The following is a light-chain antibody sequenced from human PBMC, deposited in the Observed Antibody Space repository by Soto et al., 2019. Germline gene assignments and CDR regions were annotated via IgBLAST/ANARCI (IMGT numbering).Light chain of an antibody. J-gene: IGKJ1*01. CDR3: QQYNTYSRT. CDR2: DAS. V-gene: IGKV1-5*01. Sequence: DIQMTQSPSTLSASVGDTVTVTCRASQGISSALAWYQQKPGKAPKLLIYDASSLESGVPSRFSGSGSGAEFTLTISSLQPDDFATYYCQQYNTYSRTFGQGTKVDI. CDR1: QGISSA.